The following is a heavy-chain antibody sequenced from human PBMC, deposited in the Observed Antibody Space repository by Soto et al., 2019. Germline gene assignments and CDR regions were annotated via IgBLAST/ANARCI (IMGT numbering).Heavy chain of an antibody. CDR1: GFTFSSYS. V-gene: IGHV3-21*02. J-gene: IGHJ6*04. D-gene: IGHD2-2*01. Sequence: EVQLVESGGGLVKPGGSLRLSCAASGFTFSSYSMNWVRQAPGKGLEWVSSISSSSSYIYYADSLKGRFTSSRDNAKNLLYLQMNRLRAEYTAVYYCAREGGYQLLLNYDAMVVWCEGNTVAVAS. CDR2: ISSSSSYI. CDR3: AREGGYQLLLNYDAMVV.